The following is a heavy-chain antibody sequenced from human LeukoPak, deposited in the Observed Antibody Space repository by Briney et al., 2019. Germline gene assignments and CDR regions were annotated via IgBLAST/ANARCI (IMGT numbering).Heavy chain of an antibody. Sequence: SQTLSLTCTVSGGSISSGGYFWNWIRQPAGRGLEWIGRIYHTGSTSYSPSLKSRVTISADTSQNQFSLKLSSVTAADTAVYYCASRKLGNDYWGQGTLVTVSS. CDR1: GGSISSGGYF. CDR3: ASRKLGNDY. D-gene: IGHD7-27*01. J-gene: IGHJ4*02. CDR2: IYHTGST. V-gene: IGHV4-61*02.